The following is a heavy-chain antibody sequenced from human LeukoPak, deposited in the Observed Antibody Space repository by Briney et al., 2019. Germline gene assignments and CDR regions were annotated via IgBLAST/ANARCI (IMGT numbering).Heavy chain of an antibody. Sequence: ASVKVSCKASGYTFTSYGISWVRQAPGQGLEWMGWISAYNGNTNYAQKLQGRVTMTTDTSTSTAYMELRSLRSDDTAVYYCASAGVDYYDSSYYFDYWGQGTLVTVSS. CDR2: ISAYNGNT. CDR3: ASAGVDYYDSSYYFDY. D-gene: IGHD3-22*01. CDR1: GYTFTSYG. J-gene: IGHJ4*02. V-gene: IGHV1-18*01.